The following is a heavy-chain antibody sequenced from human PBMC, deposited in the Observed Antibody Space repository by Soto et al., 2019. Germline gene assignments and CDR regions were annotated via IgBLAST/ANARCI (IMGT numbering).Heavy chain of an antibody. J-gene: IGHJ4*02. V-gene: IGHV4-39*01. Sequence: QLQLQESGPGLVKPSETLSLTCTVSGGSISSSSYYWGWIRQPPGKGLEWIGSIYYSGSTYYNPSLKSRVTISVDTSKNQFSLKLSSVTAADTAVYYCATLWFGESPYWGQGTLVTVAS. CDR2: IYYSGST. CDR3: ATLWFGESPY. D-gene: IGHD3-10*01. CDR1: GGSISSSSYY.